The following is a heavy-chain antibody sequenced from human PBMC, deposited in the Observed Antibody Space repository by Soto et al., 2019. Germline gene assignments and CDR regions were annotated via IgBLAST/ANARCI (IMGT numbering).Heavy chain of an antibody. CDR3: ARHLGPVAVGRGEYFQH. CDR2: IYYSGST. V-gene: IGHV4-39*01. CDR1: GGSISSSSYY. J-gene: IGHJ1*01. Sequence: QLQLQESGPGLVKPSETLSLTCTVSGGSISSSSYYWGWIRQPPGKGLEWIGSIYYSGSTYYNPSLKSRVPISVDTSKNQFSLKLSSVAAADTAVYYCARHLGPVAVGRGEYFQHWGQGTLVTVSS. D-gene: IGHD6-19*01.